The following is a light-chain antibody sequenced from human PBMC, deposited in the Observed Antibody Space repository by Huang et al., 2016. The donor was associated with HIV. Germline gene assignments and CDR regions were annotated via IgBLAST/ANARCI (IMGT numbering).Light chain of an antibody. CDR1: QSVSIN. Sequence: EIVMTQSPATLSVSPGDTATLSCRASQSVSINLSWYQQKPGQTPRLRIYRASTRATGSPARFSGSGSGTEFTLTISSLQSEDFAVYYCQQYNNWPPLTCGGGTKVELK. CDR3: QQYNNWPPLT. J-gene: IGKJ4*01. V-gene: IGKV3-15*01. CDR2: RAS.